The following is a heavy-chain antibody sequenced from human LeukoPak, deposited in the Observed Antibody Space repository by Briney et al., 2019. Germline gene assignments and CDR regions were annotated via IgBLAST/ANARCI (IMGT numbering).Heavy chain of an antibody. CDR3: ARHRYYYGSGSYTY. D-gene: IGHD3-10*01. CDR1: GGSISNYY. CDR2: INHSGST. J-gene: IGHJ4*02. Sequence: SETLSLTCTVSGGSISNYYWSWIRQPPGKGLEWIGEINHSGSTNYNPSLKSRVTISVDTSKNQFSLKLSSVTAADTAVYYCARHRYYYGSGSYTYWGQGTLVTVSS. V-gene: IGHV4-34*01.